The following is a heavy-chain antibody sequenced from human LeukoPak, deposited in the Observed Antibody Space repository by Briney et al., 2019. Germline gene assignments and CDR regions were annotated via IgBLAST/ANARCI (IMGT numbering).Heavy chain of an antibody. V-gene: IGHV4-4*07. CDR3: ARVRYSDSSVLTRKRSYYFDY. Sequence: ASETLSLTCTVSGGSISSYYWSWIRQPAGKGLESIGHISTSGSTNYNPSLKSRVTMSVDTSKSQFSLKLSSVTAADTAVYYCARVRYSDSSVLTRKRSYYFDYWGQGTLVTVSS. J-gene: IGHJ4*02. CDR1: GGSISSYY. CDR2: ISTSGST. D-gene: IGHD3-22*01.